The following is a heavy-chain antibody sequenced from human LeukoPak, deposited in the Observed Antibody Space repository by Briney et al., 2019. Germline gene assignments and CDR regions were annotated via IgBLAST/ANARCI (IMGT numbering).Heavy chain of an antibody. D-gene: IGHD3-9*01. CDR1: GGSISSSSYY. J-gene: IGHJ4*02. Sequence: SETLSLTCTVSGGSISSSSYYWGWIRQPPGKGLEWIGSIYCSGSTYYNPSLKSRVTISVDTSKNQFSLKLSSVTAADTAVYYCARHGGYDILTAYDYWGQGTLVTVSS. CDR3: ARHGGYDILTAYDY. V-gene: IGHV4-39*01. CDR2: IYCSGST.